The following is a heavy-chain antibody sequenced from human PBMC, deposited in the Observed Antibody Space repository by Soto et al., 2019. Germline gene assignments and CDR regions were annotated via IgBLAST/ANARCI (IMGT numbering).Heavy chain of an antibody. CDR2: ISGSGGST. D-gene: IGHD2-8*01. Sequence: RLSCAASGFTFSSYAMSWVRQAPGKGLEWVSAISGSGGSTYYADSVKGRFTISRDNSKNTLYLQMKSLRAEDTAVYYCAKDLGQLYYLHGYYYGMDVWGQGTTVTVSS. CDR1: GFTFSSYA. CDR3: AKDLGQLYYLHGYYYGMDV. J-gene: IGHJ6*02. V-gene: IGHV3-23*01.